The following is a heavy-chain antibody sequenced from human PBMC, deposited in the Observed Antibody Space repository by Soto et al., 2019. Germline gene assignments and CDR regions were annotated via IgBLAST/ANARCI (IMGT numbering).Heavy chain of an antibody. J-gene: IGHJ3*02. CDR3: ARGPKYDAFDI. CDR1: GYTFTSYG. V-gene: IGHV1-18*01. Sequence: ASVKVSCKASGYTFTSYGISWVRQAPGQGLEWMGRISAYNGNTKYAQKLQGRVTMTTDKSTNTAYMDLSSLRSEDTAVYYCARGPKYDAFDIWGQGPMVTVSS. CDR2: ISAYNGNT.